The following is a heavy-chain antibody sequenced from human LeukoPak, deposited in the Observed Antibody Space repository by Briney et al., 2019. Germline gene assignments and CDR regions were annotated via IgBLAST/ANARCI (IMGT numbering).Heavy chain of an antibody. V-gene: IGHV4-39*07. J-gene: IGHJ4*02. D-gene: IGHD1-26*01. CDR2: IYYSGST. CDR3: ARAQWELLSRRFSC. CDR1: GGSISSSNYY. Sequence: SETLSLTCTVSGGSISSSNYYWGWIRQPPGKGLEWIGNIYYSGSTYYNPSLKSRVTISLNTSKNQFSLKLSSVTAADTAVYYCARAQWELLSRRFSCWGQGTLVTVSS.